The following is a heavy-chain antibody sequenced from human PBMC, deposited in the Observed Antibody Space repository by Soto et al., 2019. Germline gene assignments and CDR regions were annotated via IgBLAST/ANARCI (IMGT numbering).Heavy chain of an antibody. V-gene: IGHV3-23*01. CDR1: GFTFSNDA. Sequence: GGSLRLSCAASGFTFSNDAMTWVRQAPGKGLECVSSLTGSSGSIFYADSVKGRFTISRDNSKNTLYLQMNSLRAEDTAVYYCARDPYSSGYSSYGMDVWGQGTTVTVSS. J-gene: IGHJ6*02. CDR2: LTGSSGSI. CDR3: ARDPYSSGYSSYGMDV. D-gene: IGHD3-22*01.